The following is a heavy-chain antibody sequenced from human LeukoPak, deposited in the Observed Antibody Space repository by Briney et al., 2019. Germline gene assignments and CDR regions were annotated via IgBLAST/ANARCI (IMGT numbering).Heavy chain of an antibody. CDR3: ARGVMGDRNDYFDY. D-gene: IGHD3-16*01. J-gene: IGHJ4*02. CDR1: GGSISSGDYY. V-gene: IGHV4-30-4*08. CDR2: IYYSGCT. Sequence: PSETLSLTCTVSGGSISSGDYYWSWIRQPPGKGLEWIGYIYYSGCTYYNPSLKSRVTISVDTSKNQFSLKLSSVTAADTAVYYCARGVMGDRNDYFDYWGQGTLVTVSS.